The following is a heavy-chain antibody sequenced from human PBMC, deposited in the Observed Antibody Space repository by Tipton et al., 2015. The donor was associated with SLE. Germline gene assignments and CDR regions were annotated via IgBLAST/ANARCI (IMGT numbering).Heavy chain of an antibody. V-gene: IGHV4-39*01. Sequence: TLSLTCTVSGVSISTGGHYRSWIRQPPGKGLEWIGQTNPSGNTNYNPSLKSRVTISVDTSNNQLSLKLSSVTASDMAEYYCAGTSSSGWYVIDYWGQGTLVTVSS. J-gene: IGHJ4*02. D-gene: IGHD6-19*01. CDR1: GVSISTGGHY. CDR3: AGTSSSGWYVIDY. CDR2: TNPSGNT.